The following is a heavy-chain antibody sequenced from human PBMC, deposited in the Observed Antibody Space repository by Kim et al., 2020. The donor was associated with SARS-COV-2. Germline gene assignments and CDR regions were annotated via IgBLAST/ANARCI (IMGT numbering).Heavy chain of an antibody. Sequence: SETLSLTCTVSGGSISSYYWSWIRQPPGKGLEWIGYIYYSGSTNYNPSLKSRVTISVDTSKNQFSLKLSSVTAADTAVYYCARRTGLPRSNWFDPWGQGT. D-gene: IGHD2-15*01. CDR3: ARRTGLPRSNWFDP. J-gene: IGHJ5*02. CDR2: IYYSGST. CDR1: GGSISSYY. V-gene: IGHV4-59*13.